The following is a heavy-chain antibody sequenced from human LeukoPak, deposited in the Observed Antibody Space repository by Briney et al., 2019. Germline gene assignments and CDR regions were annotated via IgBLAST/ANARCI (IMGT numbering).Heavy chain of an antibody. CDR3: AGAVAEHQFDY. V-gene: IGHV1-46*01. J-gene: IGHJ4*02. D-gene: IGHD6-19*01. Sequence: ASVKVSCTASGYTFTSYYMHWVRQAPGQGLEWMGIINPSGGSTSYAQKFQGRVTMTRDMSTSTVYMELSSLRSEDTAVYYCAGAVAEHQFDYWGQGTLVTVSS. CDR2: INPSGGST. CDR1: GYTFTSYY.